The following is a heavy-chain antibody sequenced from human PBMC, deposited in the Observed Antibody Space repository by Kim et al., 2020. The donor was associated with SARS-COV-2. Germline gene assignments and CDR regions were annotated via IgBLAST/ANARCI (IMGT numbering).Heavy chain of an antibody. D-gene: IGHD3-22*01. J-gene: IGHJ5*02. V-gene: IGHV5-51*01. Sequence: PSFQGQVTISADKSISTAYLQWSSLKASDTAMYYCARNPNYYDSSGYYDPWGQGTLVTVSS. CDR3: ARNPNYYDSSGYYDP.